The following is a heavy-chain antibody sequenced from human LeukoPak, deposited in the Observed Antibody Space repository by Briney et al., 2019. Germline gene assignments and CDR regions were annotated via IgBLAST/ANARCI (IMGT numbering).Heavy chain of an antibody. J-gene: IGHJ4*02. D-gene: IGHD4-17*01. CDR2: IYTTGST. Sequence: SETLSLTCTVSGGSISSGSYYWSWTRQPAGKGLDWIGRIYTTGSTNYNPSLKSRVTISVDTSKNQFSLKLSSVTAADTAVYYCARIPTVTFFDYWGQGTLVTVSS. CDR1: GGSISSGSYY. CDR3: ARIPTVTFFDY. V-gene: IGHV4-61*02.